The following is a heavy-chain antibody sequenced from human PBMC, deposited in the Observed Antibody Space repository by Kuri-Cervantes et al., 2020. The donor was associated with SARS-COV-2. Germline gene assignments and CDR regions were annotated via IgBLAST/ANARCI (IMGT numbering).Heavy chain of an antibody. V-gene: IGHV3-23*01. D-gene: IGHD2-21*01. J-gene: IGHJ5*02. CDR1: GFTFSSYA. CDR2: ISGSGGST. Sequence: GESLKISCAASGFTFSSYAMSWVRQAPGKGLEWVSAISGSGGSTYYAGSVKGRFTISRDNSKNTLYLQMNSLRSEDTAIFYCASARVGVLDLWGQGALVTVSS. CDR3: ASARVGVLDL.